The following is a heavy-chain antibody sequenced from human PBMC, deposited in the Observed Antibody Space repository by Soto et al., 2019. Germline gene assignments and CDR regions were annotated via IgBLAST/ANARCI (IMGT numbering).Heavy chain of an antibody. D-gene: IGHD3-10*01. CDR3: ALGVGSGYYGSGISH. V-gene: IGHV3-23*01. CDR2: ISGSGGST. J-gene: IGHJ4*02. Sequence: EVPLLESGGGLLQPGGSLRLSCAASGFSFTSDALIWVRQAPGKGLEWVSSISGSGGSTYYADSVKGRFTISRDNSKNTLNLQMNSMRGDDTAVYYCALGVGSGYYGSGISHWGQVTLVTFSS. CDR1: GFSFTSDA.